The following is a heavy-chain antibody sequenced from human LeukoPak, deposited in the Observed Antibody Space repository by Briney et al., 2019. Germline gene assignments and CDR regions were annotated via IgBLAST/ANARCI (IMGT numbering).Heavy chain of an antibody. Sequence: KPSETLSLTCAVYGGSFSGYYWSWIRQPPGKGLEWIGEINHSGSTNYNPSLKSRVTISVDTSKNQFSLKLSSVTAEDTAVYYCARDLVLRGDYGDFGSDGMDVWGQGTTVTVSS. J-gene: IGHJ6*02. CDR1: GGSFSGYY. CDR2: INHSGST. V-gene: IGHV4-34*01. CDR3: ARDLVLRGDYGDFGSDGMDV. D-gene: IGHD4-17*01.